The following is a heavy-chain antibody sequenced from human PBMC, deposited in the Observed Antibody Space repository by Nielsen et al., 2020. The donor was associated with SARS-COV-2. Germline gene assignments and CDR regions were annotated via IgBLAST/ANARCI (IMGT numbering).Heavy chain of an antibody. D-gene: IGHD2-2*01. Sequence: GGSLRLSCAASGFTFSSYAMSWVRQAPGKGLEWVSAISSSGGSTYYADSVKGRFTISRDNSKNTLYLQMNSLRAEDTAVYYCAQADCSSTSCPNNWGQGTLVTVSS. CDR1: GFTFSSYA. J-gene: IGHJ4*02. V-gene: IGHV3-23*01. CDR2: ISSSGGST. CDR3: AQADCSSTSCPNN.